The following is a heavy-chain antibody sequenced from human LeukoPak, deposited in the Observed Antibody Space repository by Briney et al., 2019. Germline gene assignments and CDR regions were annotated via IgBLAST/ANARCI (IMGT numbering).Heavy chain of an antibody. V-gene: IGHV3-23*01. CDR1: GFTFSSYA. CDR2: ISGSGGST. D-gene: IGHD6-19*01. CDR3: AKVLAVAGSEDY. J-gene: IGHJ4*02. Sequence: PGASLRLSCAASGFTFSSYAMSWVRQAPGKGLEWVSAISGSGGSTYYADSVKGRFTISRDNSKNTLYLQMNSLRAEDTAVYYCAKVLAVAGSEDYWGQGTLVTASS.